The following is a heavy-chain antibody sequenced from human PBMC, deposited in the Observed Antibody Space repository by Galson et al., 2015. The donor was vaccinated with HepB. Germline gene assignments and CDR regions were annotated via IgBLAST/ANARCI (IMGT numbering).Heavy chain of an antibody. CDR3: AGDRVGYSYGFRAGLPNFYYYGMDV. V-gene: IGHV3-30-3*01. CDR2: ISYDGSNK. Sequence: LRLSCAASGFTFSSYAMHWVRQAPGKGLEWVAVISYDGSNKYYADSVKGRFTISRDNSKSTLYLQMNSLRAEDTAVYYCAGDRVGYSYGFRAGLPNFYYYGMDVWGQGTTVTVSS. J-gene: IGHJ6*02. CDR1: GFTFSSYA. D-gene: IGHD5-18*01.